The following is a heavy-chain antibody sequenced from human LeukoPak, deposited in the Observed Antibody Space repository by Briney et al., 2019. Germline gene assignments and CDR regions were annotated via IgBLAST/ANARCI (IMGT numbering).Heavy chain of an antibody. CDR1: GGSISSYH. J-gene: IGHJ3*02. CDR3: ARGNSGYDYAFDI. Sequence: SDTLSLTCTVSGGSISSYHWSWIPQPPGKGLQWIGFIYSSGSTNYNPSLKSRVTISPDTSKNQFSLRVSSVTSADTAVYYCARGNSGYDYAFDIWGQGTMVTVSS. V-gene: IGHV4-59*13. CDR2: IYSSGST. D-gene: IGHD5-12*01.